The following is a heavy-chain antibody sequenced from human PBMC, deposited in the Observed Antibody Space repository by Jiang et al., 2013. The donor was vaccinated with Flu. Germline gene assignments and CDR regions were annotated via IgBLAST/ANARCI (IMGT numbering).Heavy chain of an antibody. CDR1: GDSVSSNSAA. CDR2: TYYRSKWYN. V-gene: IGHV6-1*01. Sequence: QTLSLTCAISGDSVSSNSAAWNWIRQSPSRGLEWLGRTYYRSKWYNDYAVSVKSRITINPDTSKNQFSLQLNSVTPEDTAVYYCARAADYDFWSGYHGGLDYWGQGTLVTVSS. J-gene: IGHJ4*02. D-gene: IGHD3-3*01. CDR3: ARAADYDFWSGYHGGLDY.